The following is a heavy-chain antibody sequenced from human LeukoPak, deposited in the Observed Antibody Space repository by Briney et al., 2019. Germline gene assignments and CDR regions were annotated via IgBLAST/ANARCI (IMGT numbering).Heavy chain of an antibody. Sequence: GGSLRLSCGASGFTISSSWMHWVRQVPGKGLVWVSRINGNGETTIYTDSVKGRFTISRDNAKNTPYLQMNSLRAEDTAVYYCAALPERWGQGTLVTVSS. CDR3: AALPER. CDR1: GFTISSSW. V-gene: IGHV3-74*01. J-gene: IGHJ4*02. CDR2: INGNGETT. D-gene: IGHD1-14*01.